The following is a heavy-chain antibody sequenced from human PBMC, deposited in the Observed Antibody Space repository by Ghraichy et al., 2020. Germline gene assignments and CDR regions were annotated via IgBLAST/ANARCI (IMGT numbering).Heavy chain of an antibody. CDR2: IWLDGNNE. J-gene: IGHJ4*02. CDR1: GFTFSSYG. D-gene: IGHD1-26*01. V-gene: IGHV3-33*01. Sequence: GESLNISCAASGFTFSSYGMHWVRQAPGKGLEWVAVIWLDGNNEYYEDSVKGRFTISRDNSKNTLYLQMNSLRVEDTAVYYCARDQSGRRFDYWGQGTLVTVSS. CDR3: ARDQSGRRFDY.